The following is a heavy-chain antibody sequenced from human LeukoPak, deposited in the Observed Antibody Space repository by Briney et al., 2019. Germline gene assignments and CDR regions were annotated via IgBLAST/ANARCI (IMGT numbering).Heavy chain of an antibody. D-gene: IGHD5-24*01. J-gene: IGHJ4*02. CDR3: ARGLATIPSDY. CDR1: GFTFSDYY. CDR2: ISSSGSTI. V-gene: IGHV3-11*04. Sequence: GGSLRLSCAASGFTFSDYYMTWIRQAPGKGLEWVSYISSSGSTIYYTDSVKGRFTISRDNAKNSLYLQMNSLRAEDTAVFYCARGLATIPSDYWGRGTLVTVSS.